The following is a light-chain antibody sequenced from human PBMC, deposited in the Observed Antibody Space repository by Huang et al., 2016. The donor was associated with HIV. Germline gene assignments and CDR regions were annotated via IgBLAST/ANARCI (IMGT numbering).Light chain of an antibody. CDR1: QSISSS. Sequence: DIQMTQSPSSLSVSVGDRVTITCRASQSISSSLNWYQQKPGKAPKLLIYAASSLQSGVPSRFSGSGSGTDFTLTISSLQPEDFATYYCQQSYSTPELTFGGGTKVEIK. V-gene: IGKV1-39*01. CDR2: AAS. CDR3: QQSYSTPELT. J-gene: IGKJ4*01.